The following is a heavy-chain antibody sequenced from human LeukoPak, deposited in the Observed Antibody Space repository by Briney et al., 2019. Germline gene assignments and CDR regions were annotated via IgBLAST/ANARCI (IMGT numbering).Heavy chain of an antibody. CDR3: ARERAPYYYYGMDV. J-gene: IGHJ6*02. CDR2: IIPILGIA. V-gene: IGHV1-69*04. Sequence: SVKVSCKASGGTFSSYAISWVRQAPGQGLEWMGRIIPILGIANYAQKFQGRVTITADKSTSTAYMELSSLGSEDTAVYYCARERAPYYYYGMDVWGQGTTVTVSS. CDR1: GGTFSSYA.